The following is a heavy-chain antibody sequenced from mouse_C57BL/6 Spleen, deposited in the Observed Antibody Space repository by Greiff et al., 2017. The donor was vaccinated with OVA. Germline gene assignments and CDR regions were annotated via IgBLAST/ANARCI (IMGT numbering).Heavy chain of an antibody. CDR3: AREDYRDFDV. D-gene: IGHD2-14*01. Sequence: ESGPGLVKPSQSLSLTCSVTGYSITSGYYWNWIRQFPGNKLEWMGYISYDGSNNYNPSLKNRISITRDTSKNQFFLKLNSVTTEDTATYYCAREDYRDFDVWGTGTTVTVSS. J-gene: IGHJ1*03. CDR1: GYSITSGYY. CDR2: ISYDGSN. V-gene: IGHV3-6*01.